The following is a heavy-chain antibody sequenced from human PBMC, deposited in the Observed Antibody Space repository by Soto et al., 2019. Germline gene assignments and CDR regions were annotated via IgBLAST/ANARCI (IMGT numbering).Heavy chain of an antibody. Sequence: SETLSLTCTVSGGSISSYYWSWIRQPPGKRLELIGYIYYSGSTNYNPSLKSRVTISVDTSKNQFSLKLSSVTAADTAVYYCARRYGYSFDYWGQGTLVTVSS. D-gene: IGHD1-1*01. CDR3: ARRYGYSFDY. J-gene: IGHJ4*02. CDR1: GGSISSYY. CDR2: IYYSGST. V-gene: IGHV4-59*08.